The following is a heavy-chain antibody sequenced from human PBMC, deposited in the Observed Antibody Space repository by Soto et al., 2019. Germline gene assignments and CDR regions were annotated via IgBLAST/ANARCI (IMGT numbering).Heavy chain of an antibody. CDR3: ATGITGTTSASNDY. V-gene: IGHV3-23*01. Sequence: EVQLLESGGGLVQPGGSLRLYCAASGFTFSSYAMSWVRQAPGKGLEWVSAISGSGGSTYYADSVKGRFTISRDNSKNTLYLQMNSLRAEDTAVYYCATGITGTTSASNDYWGQGTLVTVSS. CDR2: ISGSGGST. D-gene: IGHD1-20*01. CDR1: GFTFSSYA. J-gene: IGHJ4*02.